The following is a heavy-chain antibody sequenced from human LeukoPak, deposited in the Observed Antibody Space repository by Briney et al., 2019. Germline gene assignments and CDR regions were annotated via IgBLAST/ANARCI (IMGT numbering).Heavy chain of an antibody. V-gene: IGHV1-69*13. CDR2: IIPIFGTA. CDR1: GYTLTELS. D-gene: IGHD3-22*01. J-gene: IGHJ3*02. Sequence: SVKVSCKVSGYTLTELSMHWVRQAPGEGLEWMGGIIPIFGTANYAQKFQGRVTITADESTSTAHMELSSLRSEDTAVYYCARVLDSSGYYTGLDAFDIWGQGTMVTVSS. CDR3: ARVLDSSGYYTGLDAFDI.